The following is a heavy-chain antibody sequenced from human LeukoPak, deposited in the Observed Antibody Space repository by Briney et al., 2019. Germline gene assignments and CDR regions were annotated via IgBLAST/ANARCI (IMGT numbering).Heavy chain of an antibody. Sequence: AASVKVSCKASGYTFTNYDINWVRQAPGQGLEWMGYMNPNSGNSAYAQKFQGRVTITTAASTRTAYLELSRLRSEDTALYYCAREGLEYWGQGALVTVSS. J-gene: IGHJ4*02. CDR2: MNPNSGNS. V-gene: IGHV1-8*03. CDR3: AREGLEY. CDR1: GYTFTNYD.